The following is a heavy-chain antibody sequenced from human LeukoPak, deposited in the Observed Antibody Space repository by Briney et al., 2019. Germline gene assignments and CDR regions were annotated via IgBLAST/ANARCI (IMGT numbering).Heavy chain of an antibody. V-gene: IGHV4-38-2*02. CDR1: GYSLSRGYY. CDR2: VYHIGNN. Sequence: SETLSLTCSVSGYSLSRGYYWAWIRQPPGRGLEWIGTVYHIGNNYYNPSLESRASMSVDTSTNEFSLTLKSVTAADTAVYYCARAGWIITSAIDYWGQGALVTVSS. J-gene: IGHJ4*02. CDR3: ARAGWIITSAIDY. D-gene: IGHD3-22*01.